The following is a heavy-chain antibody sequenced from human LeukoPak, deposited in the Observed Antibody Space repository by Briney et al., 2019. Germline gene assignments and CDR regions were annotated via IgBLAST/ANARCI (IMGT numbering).Heavy chain of an antibody. V-gene: IGHV4-38-2*02. J-gene: IGHJ5*02. CDR2: MYHSGDT. CDR3: ARSKAHLSTSWYGTWFDP. CDR1: GYSVSSGYY. D-gene: IGHD2-2*01. Sequence: SETLSLTCTVSGYSVSSGYYWGWIRQPPGKGLEWIGSMYHSGDTYYNPSLKSRVTISVDTSKNQLSLKLSSVTAADTAVYCCARSKAHLSTSWYGTWFDPWGQGTLVTVSS.